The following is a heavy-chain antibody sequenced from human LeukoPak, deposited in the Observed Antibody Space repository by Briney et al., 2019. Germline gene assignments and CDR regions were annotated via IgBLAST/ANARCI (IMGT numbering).Heavy chain of an antibody. V-gene: IGHV4-59*01. Sequence: SETLSLTCTVSGGSISTYYWNWLRQPPGKGLEWIGYIDYSGTANINPSLKSRVTLSIGTSRNQFSLKLNSVPAADTAVYYCARAGGSFSFDYWGQGTRVTASS. CDR2: IDYSGTA. J-gene: IGHJ4*02. CDR3: ARAGGSFSFDY. CDR1: GGSISTYY. D-gene: IGHD1-26*01.